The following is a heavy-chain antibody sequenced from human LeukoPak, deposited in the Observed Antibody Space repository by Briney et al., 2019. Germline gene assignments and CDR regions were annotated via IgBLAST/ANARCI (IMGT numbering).Heavy chain of an antibody. J-gene: IGHJ4*02. CDR1: GFTFSDYY. D-gene: IGHD1-26*01. V-gene: IGHV3-7*01. Sequence: PGGSLRLSCAASGFTFSDYYMSWIRQAPGKGLEWVANIKQDGSEKYYVDSVKGRFTISRDNAKNSLYLQMNSLRAEDTAVYYCARAVITPIGATRFGYWGQGTLVTVSS. CDR3: ARAVITPIGATRFGY. CDR2: IKQDGSEK.